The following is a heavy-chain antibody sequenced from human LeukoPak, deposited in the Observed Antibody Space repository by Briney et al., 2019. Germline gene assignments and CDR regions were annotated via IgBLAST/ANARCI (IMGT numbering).Heavy chain of an antibody. CDR1: GYTFTSYG. J-gene: IGHJ6*02. V-gene: IGHV1-18*01. CDR3: ARPSRNYGMDV. Sequence: EASVKVSCKASGYTFTSYGISWVRQAPGQGLEWMGWISAYNGNTNYAQKLQGRVTMTTDTSTSTAYMELRSLGSDDTAVYYCARPSRNYGMDVWGQGTTVTVSS. D-gene: IGHD6-13*01. CDR2: ISAYNGNT.